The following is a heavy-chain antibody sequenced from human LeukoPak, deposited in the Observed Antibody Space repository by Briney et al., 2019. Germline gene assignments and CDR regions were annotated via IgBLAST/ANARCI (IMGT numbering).Heavy chain of an antibody. CDR1: GGSISDSSYY. D-gene: IGHD6-13*01. CDR3: ARTPLYSSSFFDY. CDR2: INHSGST. J-gene: IGHJ4*02. Sequence: SETLSLTCTVSGGSISDSSYYWGWIRQPPGKGLEWIGEINHSGSTNYNPSLKSRVTISVDTSKNQFSLKLSSVTAADTAVYYCARTPLYSSSFFDYWGQGTLVTVSS. V-gene: IGHV4-39*07.